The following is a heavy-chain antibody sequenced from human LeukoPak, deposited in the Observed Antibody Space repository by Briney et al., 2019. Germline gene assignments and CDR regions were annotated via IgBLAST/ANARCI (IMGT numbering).Heavy chain of an antibody. V-gene: IGHV3-23*01. J-gene: IGHJ4*02. CDR3: AKSNSGGYHFYFDH. D-gene: IGHD3-22*01. CDR2: ISGSGDST. CDR1: GFTFNNYA. Sequence: GGSLRLSCTASGFTFNNYAMSWVRQAPGKGLEWVSAISGSGDSTYYADSVKGRVTISRDNSKNTLYLQMNSLRAEDTALYYCAKSNSGGYHFYFDHWGQGTLVAVSS.